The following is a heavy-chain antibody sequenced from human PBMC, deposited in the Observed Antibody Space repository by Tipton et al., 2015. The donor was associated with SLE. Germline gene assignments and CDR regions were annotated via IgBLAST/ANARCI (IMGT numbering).Heavy chain of an antibody. Sequence: TLSLTCTVSGGSISSGSYYWSWIRQPAGKGLEWIGHIYTSGSTNYNPSLKSRVTISVDTSKNQLSLKLSSVTAADTAVYYCARHDTNYGRNWFDPWGQGTLVTVSS. CDR1: GGSISSGSYY. J-gene: IGHJ5*02. D-gene: IGHD2-8*01. CDR3: ARHDTNYGRNWFDP. CDR2: IYTSGST. V-gene: IGHV4-61*09.